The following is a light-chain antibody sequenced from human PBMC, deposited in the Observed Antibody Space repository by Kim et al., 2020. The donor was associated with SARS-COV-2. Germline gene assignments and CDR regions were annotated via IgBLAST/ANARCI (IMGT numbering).Light chain of an antibody. Sequence: IQLTQSPSSLSASVGDRVTITCRASQGISSYLAWHQQKPGKAPKLLIYAASTLQSGVPSRFSGSGSGTDFTLTISSLQPEDCATYYCQQLNSYPYTLGQGTKLEI. J-gene: IGKJ2*01. CDR1: QGISSY. CDR3: QQLNSYPYT. CDR2: AAS. V-gene: IGKV1-9*01.